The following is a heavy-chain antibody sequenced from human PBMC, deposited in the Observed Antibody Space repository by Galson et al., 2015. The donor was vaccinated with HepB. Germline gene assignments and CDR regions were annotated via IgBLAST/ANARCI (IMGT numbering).Heavy chain of an antibody. J-gene: IGHJ4*02. V-gene: IGHV4-30-4*01. CDR2: IYYSGST. Sequence: TLSLTCTVSGGSIRSGDYYWSWIRQPPGKGLEWIGHIYYSGSTYYNPSLKSRVTISMDRSKNQFSLKLSSATAADTAMYYCARAPNYDLWSGLGGYFDQWGQGTLVTVSS. D-gene: IGHD3-3*01. CDR1: GGSIRSGDYY. CDR3: ARAPNYDLWSGLGGYFDQ.